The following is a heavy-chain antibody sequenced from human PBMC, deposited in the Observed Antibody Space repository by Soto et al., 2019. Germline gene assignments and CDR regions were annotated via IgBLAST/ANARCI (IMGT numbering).Heavy chain of an antibody. V-gene: IGHV1-18*01. Sequence: ASLKVSCKASGYTFTSYGISWVRQAPGQGLEWMGWISAYNGNTNYAQKLQGRVTMTTDTSTSTAYMELRSLRSDDTAVYYCARDMIRCSGGSCYPDYYYGMDVWGQGTTVTSP. CDR1: GYTFTSYG. J-gene: IGHJ6*02. D-gene: IGHD2-15*01. CDR2: ISAYNGNT. CDR3: ARDMIRCSGGSCYPDYYYGMDV.